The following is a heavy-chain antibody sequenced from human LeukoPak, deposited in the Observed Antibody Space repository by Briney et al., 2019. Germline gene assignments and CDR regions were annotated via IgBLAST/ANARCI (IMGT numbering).Heavy chain of an antibody. V-gene: IGHV4-39*01. CDR2: FFSSGST. D-gene: IGHD3-22*01. J-gene: IGHJ4*02. CDR1: GFTFSAHY. Sequence: GSLRLSCAASGFTFSAHYMDWIRQPPGKGLEWVGSFFSSGSTYYTPSLKSRVTISVDTSKNQFSLNLASVTAADTAVYYCARHSYYFYFDYWGQGSLVTVSS. CDR3: ARHSYYFYFDY.